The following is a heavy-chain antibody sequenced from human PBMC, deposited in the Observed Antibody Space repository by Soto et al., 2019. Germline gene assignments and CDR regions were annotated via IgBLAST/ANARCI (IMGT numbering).Heavy chain of an antibody. CDR1: GFTFSSYA. D-gene: IGHD3-10*01. J-gene: IGHJ4*02. CDR2: ISGSGGST. CDR3: AKGRGYYGSGSYTKQYYFDY. Sequence: GGSLRLSCAASGFTFSSYAMSWVRQAPGKGLEWVSAISGSGGSTYYADSVKGRFTISRDNSKNTLYLQMNSLRAEDTAVYYCAKGRGYYGSGSYTKQYYFDYWGQGTLVTVSS. V-gene: IGHV3-23*01.